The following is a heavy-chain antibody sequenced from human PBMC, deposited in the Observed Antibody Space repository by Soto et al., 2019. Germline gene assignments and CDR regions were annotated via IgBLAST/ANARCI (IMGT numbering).Heavy chain of an antibody. CDR3: ARPAYYYGSGSYVTFGEFDY. V-gene: IGHV4-39*01. D-gene: IGHD3-10*01. CDR1: GGSISSSSYY. CDR2: IYYSGST. J-gene: IGHJ4*02. Sequence: SETLSLTCTVSGGSISSSSYYWGWIRQPPGKGLEWIGSIYYSGSTYYNPSLKSRVTISVDTSKNQFSLKLSSVTAADTAVYYCARPAYYYGSGSYVTFGEFDYWGQGTLVTVSS.